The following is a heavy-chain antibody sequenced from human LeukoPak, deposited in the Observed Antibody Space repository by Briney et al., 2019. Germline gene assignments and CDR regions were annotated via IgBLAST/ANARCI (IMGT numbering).Heavy chain of an antibody. CDR1: GFTFSSYS. CDR2: ISSSSSYI. J-gene: IGHJ3*02. CDR3: ARDPLPPTRGGAFDI. D-gene: IGHD3-10*01. V-gene: IGHV3-21*01. Sequence: GGSLRLSCAASGFTFSSYSMNWVRQAPGKGLEWVSSISSSSSYIYYADSVKGRFTISRDNAKNSLYPQMNSLRAEDTAVYYCARDPLPPTRGGAFDIWGQGTMVTVSS.